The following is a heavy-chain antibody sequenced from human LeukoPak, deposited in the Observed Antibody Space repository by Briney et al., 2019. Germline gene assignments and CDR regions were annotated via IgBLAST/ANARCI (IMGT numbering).Heavy chain of an antibody. CDR3: AIQPWGSGNNWYFDL. CDR2: ISPNSGGT. J-gene: IGHJ2*01. Sequence: ASAKVSCKASGYTFTAYYIHWVRQAPGQGLEWMGWISPNSGGTDYAQKFKGRVTMTRDTSISTTYVELGSLTSDDTAVYYCAIQPWGSGNNWYFDLWGRGTLVTVSS. D-gene: IGHD7-27*01. CDR1: GYTFTAYY. V-gene: IGHV1-2*02.